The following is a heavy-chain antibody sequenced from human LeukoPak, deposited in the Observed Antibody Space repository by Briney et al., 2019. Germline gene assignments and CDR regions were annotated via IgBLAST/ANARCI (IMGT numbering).Heavy chain of an antibody. V-gene: IGHV1-2*02. CDR1: GYIFTGYY. CDR2: INPNSGGT. CDR3: ARGGGSSQSDFDY. J-gene: IGHJ4*02. D-gene: IGHD2-15*01. Sequence: ASVKVSCKASGYIFTGYYMHWVRQAPGQGLEWMGWINPNSGGTNYAQKFQGRVTMTRDTSITTAYMELSRLRSDDTAVYYCARGGGSSQSDFDYWGQGTLVTVSS.